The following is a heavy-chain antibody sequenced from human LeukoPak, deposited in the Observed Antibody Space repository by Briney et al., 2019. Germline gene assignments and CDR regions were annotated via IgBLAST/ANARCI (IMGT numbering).Heavy chain of an antibody. V-gene: IGHV4-59*01. J-gene: IGHJ5*02. Sequence: SETLSLTCTVSGGSISSYYWSWIRQPPGKGLEWIGYIYYSGSTNYNPSLKSRVTISVDTSKNQFSLKLSSVTAADTAVYYCARGGLQTMGENWFDPWSQGTLVTVSS. CDR3: ARGGLQTMGENWFDP. CDR1: GGSISSYY. CDR2: IYYSGST. D-gene: IGHD1-26*01.